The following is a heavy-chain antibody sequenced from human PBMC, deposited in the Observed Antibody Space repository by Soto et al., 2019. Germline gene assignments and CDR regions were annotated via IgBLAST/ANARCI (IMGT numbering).Heavy chain of an antibody. J-gene: IGHJ4*02. V-gene: IGHV1-69*08. CDR2: IIPFHGVT. CDR3: TRDWEITVSTWSFGGF. Sequence: QVQLVQSGAEVKKPGSSVKVSCKASGGTLSPYTINWVRQAPGQGLEWMGRIIPFHGVTNYAQKFQARVTITADKSTSTAYMELSGPRFEDTAMYYCTRDWEITVSTWSFGGFWGRGTLVTVSS. D-gene: IGHD3-10*01. CDR1: GGTLSPYT.